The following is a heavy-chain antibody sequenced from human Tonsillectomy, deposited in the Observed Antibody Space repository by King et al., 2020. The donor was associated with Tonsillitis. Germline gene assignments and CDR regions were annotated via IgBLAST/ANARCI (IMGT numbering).Heavy chain of an antibody. CDR2: ISGSGSGT. D-gene: IGHD6-19*01. CDR3: AKGAPGIAVAGSGAFDY. Sequence: VQLVESGGDLVQPGGSLRLSCAASGFTFSSYAKSWVRQAPGKGLEWVSTISGSGSGTYYADSVKGRFTISRDNFKNTLYLQMNSLRAEDTAVYYCAKGAPGIAVAGSGAFDYWGQGTLVTVSS. J-gene: IGHJ4*02. V-gene: IGHV3-23*04. CDR1: GFTFSSYA.